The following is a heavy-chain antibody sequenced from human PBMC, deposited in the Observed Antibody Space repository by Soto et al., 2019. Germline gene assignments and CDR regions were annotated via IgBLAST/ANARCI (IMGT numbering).Heavy chain of an antibody. J-gene: IGHJ4*02. CDR3: AKGGFCSGGSCYPGSDY. CDR1: GFTFNNYA. D-gene: IGHD2-15*01. Sequence: GGSLRLSCAASGFTFNNYAMSWVRQAPGKGLEWVSVISGGGGTTYYADSARGRFTISRDNSKNTLYPQMNSLRAEDTAIYKYAKGGFCSGGSCYPGSDYWGQGTLVTVSS. CDR2: ISGGGGTT. V-gene: IGHV3-23*01.